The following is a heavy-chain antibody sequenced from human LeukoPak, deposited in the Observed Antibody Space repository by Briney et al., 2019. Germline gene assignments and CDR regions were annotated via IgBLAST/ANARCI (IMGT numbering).Heavy chain of an antibody. Sequence: PSETLSLTCTVSGDSISSSSYYWGWIRQPPGKGLEWIGIIYYSGSTYYNPSLKSRVTISVDTSKNLFSLKMTSVTAADTAVYYCARQRGGGYGYFDLWGRGTLVTVSS. CDR3: ARQRGGGYGYFDL. J-gene: IGHJ2*01. CDR1: GDSISSSSYY. CDR2: IYYSGST. V-gene: IGHV4-39*01.